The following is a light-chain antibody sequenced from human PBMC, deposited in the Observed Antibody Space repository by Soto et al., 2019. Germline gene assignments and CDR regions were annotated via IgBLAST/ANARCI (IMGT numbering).Light chain of an antibody. CDR1: SSDVGGYNY. V-gene: IGLV2-11*01. CDR3: CSYAGSYV. Sequence: QSVLCEARSVSGSPGQSVTVSCTGRSSDVGGYNYVSWYQQHPGKAPKLMIYDVSKRPSGVPDRFSGSKSGNTASLTISGLNAEDEADYYCCSYAGSYVFGTGTKVTVL. J-gene: IGLJ1*01. CDR2: DVS.